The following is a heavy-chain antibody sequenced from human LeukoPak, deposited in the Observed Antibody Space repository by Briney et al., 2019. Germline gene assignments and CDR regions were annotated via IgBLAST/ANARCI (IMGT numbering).Heavy chain of an antibody. J-gene: IGHJ4*02. Sequence: GGSLRLSCAASGFTFSSYSMNWVRQAPGKGLEWVSAISGSGGSTYYADSVKGRFTISRDNSKNTLYLQMNSLRAEDTAVYYCAKDVSPMITFGGVIVKGPLFDYWGQGTLVIVSS. V-gene: IGHV3-23*01. CDR1: GFTFSSYS. D-gene: IGHD3-16*02. CDR3: AKDVSPMITFGGVIVKGPLFDY. CDR2: ISGSGGST.